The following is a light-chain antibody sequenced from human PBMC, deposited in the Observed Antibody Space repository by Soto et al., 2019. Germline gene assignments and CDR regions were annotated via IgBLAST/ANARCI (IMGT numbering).Light chain of an antibody. CDR1: SSDVGGYNY. Sequence: QSALTQPASVSGSPGQSITISCTGTSSDVGGYNYVSWYQQHPGKAPKLMIYEVSNRPSGVSNRFSGSKSGNTASLTISGLQAEDEADDYCCSSPSSSTIVFGTGTKLTVL. V-gene: IGLV2-14*01. J-gene: IGLJ1*01. CDR3: CSSPSSSTIV. CDR2: EVS.